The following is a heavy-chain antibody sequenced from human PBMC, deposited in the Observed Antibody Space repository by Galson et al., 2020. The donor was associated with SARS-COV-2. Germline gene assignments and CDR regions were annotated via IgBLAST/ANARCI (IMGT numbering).Heavy chain of an antibody. J-gene: IGHJ3*01. CDR1: GYSFTSYW. D-gene: IGHD3-3*01. CDR3: ARRGVGGKADAFDL. Sequence: GESLKISCKASGYSFTSYWIGWVRQMPGKGLEWMGHIYPRDSETRYRSSFQGHVTMSADKSIDTAYLQWSSLKTSDGGIFYCARRGVGGKADAFDLWGQGTLVIVSS. CDR2: IYPRDSET. V-gene: IGHV5-51*01.